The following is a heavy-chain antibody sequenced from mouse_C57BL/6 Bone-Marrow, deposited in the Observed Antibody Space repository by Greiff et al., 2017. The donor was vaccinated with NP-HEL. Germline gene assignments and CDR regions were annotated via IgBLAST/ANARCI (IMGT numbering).Heavy chain of an antibody. CDR3: ARHYGSSSYAMDY. CDR2: IDPSDSET. CDR1: GYTFTSYW. D-gene: IGHD1-1*01. V-gene: IGHV1-52*01. Sequence: QVQLQQPGAELVRPGSSVKLSCKASGYTFTSYWMHWVKQRPIQGLEWIGNIDPSDSETHYNQQFKDKATLTVDKSSSTAYMQLSSLTSEDSAVYYCARHYGSSSYAMDYWGQGTSVTVSS. J-gene: IGHJ4*01.